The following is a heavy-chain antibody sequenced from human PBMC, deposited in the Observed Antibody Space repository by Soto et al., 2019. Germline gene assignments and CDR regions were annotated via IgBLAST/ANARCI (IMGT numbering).Heavy chain of an antibody. J-gene: IGHJ4*02. V-gene: IGHV3-23*01. D-gene: IGHD3-22*01. CDR1: GFTFSSYA. Sequence: GGSLRLSCAASGFTFSSYAMSWVRQAPGKGLEWVSAISGSGGSTYYADSVKGRFTISRDNSKNTLYLQMNSLRAEDTAVYYCAKDYAFKTYYYDSSGYYPLDYWGQGTLVTVSS. CDR2: ISGSGGST. CDR3: AKDYAFKTYYYDSSGYYPLDY.